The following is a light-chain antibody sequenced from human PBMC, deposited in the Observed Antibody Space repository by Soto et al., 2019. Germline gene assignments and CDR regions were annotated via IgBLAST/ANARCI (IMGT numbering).Light chain of an antibody. CDR3: QQSYSAPYT. V-gene: IGKV1-39*01. Sequence: DIQMPQSPSSLSASVGDRVTITCRASQSISGYLNWYQQKPGKAPKLLIYAASSLQSGVPSRFSGSESGTDFTLTISSLQPEDFATYYCQQSYSAPYTFGQGTKLEIK. CDR2: AAS. J-gene: IGKJ2*01. CDR1: QSISGY.